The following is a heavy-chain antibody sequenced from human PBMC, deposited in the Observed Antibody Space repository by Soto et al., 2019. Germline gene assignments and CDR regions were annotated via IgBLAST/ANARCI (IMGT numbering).Heavy chain of an antibody. D-gene: IGHD2-8*01. CDR2: IIPIFGTA. J-gene: IGHJ6*02. V-gene: IGHV1-69*13. CDR3: GRDRMVYDWTQPYYYYGMDV. Sequence: SVKVSCKASGGTFSSYAISWVRQAPGQGLEWMGGIIPIFGTANYAQKFQGRVTITADESTSTAYMELSSLRSEDTAVYYCGRDRMVYDWTQPYYYYGMDVWGQGTTVTVSS. CDR1: GGTFSSYA.